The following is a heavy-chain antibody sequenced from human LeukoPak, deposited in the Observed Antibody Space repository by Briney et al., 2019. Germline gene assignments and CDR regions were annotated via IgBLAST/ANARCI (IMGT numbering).Heavy chain of an antibody. D-gene: IGHD6-13*01. Sequence: GASVKVSCKASRYAFTGYYMHWVRQAPGQGLEWMGWINPNSGGTNYAQKFQGRVTMTRDTSISTAYMELSRLRSDDTAVHYCARVFQRQLADYWGQGTLVTVSS. CDR3: ARVFQRQLADY. CDR1: RYAFTGYY. CDR2: INPNSGGT. J-gene: IGHJ4*02. V-gene: IGHV1-2*02.